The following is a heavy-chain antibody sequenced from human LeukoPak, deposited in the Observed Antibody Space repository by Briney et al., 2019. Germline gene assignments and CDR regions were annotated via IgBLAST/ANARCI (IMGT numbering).Heavy chain of an antibody. CDR2: INSDGSST. V-gene: IGHV3-74*01. Sequence: GGSLRLSCAASGFTLSTYWMHWVCQAPGKGLVWVSRINSDGSSTGYADSVKGRFTISRDNAKNTLYLQMNSLRAEDTAVYYCARGGGYSYASFDYWGQGTLVTVSS. D-gene: IGHD5-18*01. CDR3: ARGGGYSYASFDY. CDR1: GFTLSTYW. J-gene: IGHJ4*02.